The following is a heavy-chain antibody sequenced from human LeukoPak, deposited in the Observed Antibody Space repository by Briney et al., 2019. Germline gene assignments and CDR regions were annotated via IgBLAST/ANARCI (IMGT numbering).Heavy chain of an antibody. CDR2: SGDSDGST. CDR1: GFTFSGSV. V-gene: IGHV3-23*01. J-gene: IGHJ4*02. CDR3: AKGGCRGTCNPLAY. Sequence: GGSLRLSCAASGFTFSGSVMSWVRQAPGKGLEWISSSGDSDGSTYYADSLKGRFTISRDNSKNTLYLQMNNLRAEDTAVYYCAKGGCRGTCNPLAYWGQGALVTVSP. D-gene: IGHD2-15*01.